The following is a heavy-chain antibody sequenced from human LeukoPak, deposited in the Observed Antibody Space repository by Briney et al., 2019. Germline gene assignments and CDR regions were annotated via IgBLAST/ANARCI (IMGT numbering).Heavy chain of an antibody. D-gene: IGHD5-18*01. Sequence: GGSLRLSCAASGFTVSSNYMNWVRQAPGKGLEWVSYISSSAETTYYADSVKGRFTISRDNAKSSLYLQMYSLRAEDTAVYFCARQQQQLWYDWGQGTLVTVSS. CDR2: ISSSAETT. V-gene: IGHV3-48*03. CDR1: GFTVSSNY. CDR3: ARQQQQLWYD. J-gene: IGHJ4*02.